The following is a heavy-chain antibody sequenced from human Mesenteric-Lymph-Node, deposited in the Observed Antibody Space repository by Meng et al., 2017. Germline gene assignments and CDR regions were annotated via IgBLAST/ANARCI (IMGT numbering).Heavy chain of an antibody. V-gene: IGHV3-30*03. CDR2: ISYDGSNK. J-gene: IGHJ6*02. CDR1: GFSFMYYG. D-gene: IGHD2-15*01. Sequence: GESLKISCAASGFSFMYYGMSWVRQAPGKGLEWVAVISYDGSNKYYADSVKGRFTISRDNSKNTLYLQMNSLRAEDTAVYYCARDRYYQAATTYYYYYGMDVWGQGTTVTVSS. CDR3: ARDRYYQAATTYYYYYGMDV.